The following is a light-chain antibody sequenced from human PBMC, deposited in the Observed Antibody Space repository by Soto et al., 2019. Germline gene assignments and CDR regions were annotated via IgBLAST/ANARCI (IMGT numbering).Light chain of an antibody. CDR1: QTIHSF. J-gene: IGKJ1*01. CDR2: DAS. CDR3: QQFHSFPWT. V-gene: IGKV1-5*01. Sequence: DIQMTQSPSTLSASVGDRVTITCRASQTIHSFLAWYQQKAGKAPKLLIYDASNLESGVPSRFSGSGSGTEFTLNVSSLQPDDFATFYRQQFHSFPWTFGQGTKVDIK.